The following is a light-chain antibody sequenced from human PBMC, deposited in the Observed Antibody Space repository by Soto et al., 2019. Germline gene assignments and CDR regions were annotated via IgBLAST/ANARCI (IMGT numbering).Light chain of an antibody. J-gene: IGLJ1*01. CDR3: QSYDSNLSEV. CDR2: GSD. V-gene: IGLV1-40*01. CDR1: GSNIGAGYG. Sequence: QSVLAQPPSGPGSPVQTVTISCTGIGSNIGAGYGVQWYQQLPGTAPRLLIYGSDDRPSGVPDRFSASVSGNSASLAITGLQTEDEAVYYCQSYDSNLSEVFGPGTKVTVL.